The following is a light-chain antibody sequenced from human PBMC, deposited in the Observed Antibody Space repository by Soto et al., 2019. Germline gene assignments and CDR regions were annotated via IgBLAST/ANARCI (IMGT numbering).Light chain of an antibody. CDR3: QQYNNWPEWT. CDR1: QSVSSN. J-gene: IGKJ1*01. V-gene: IGKV3-15*01. Sequence: ETLMTQSPATLSVSPGERATLSCRASQSVSSNLAWYQQKPGQAPRLLIYGASTRATGIPARFSGSGSGTEFTLTISSLQSEDFAVYYCQQYNNWPEWTFGQGTKVDIK. CDR2: GAS.